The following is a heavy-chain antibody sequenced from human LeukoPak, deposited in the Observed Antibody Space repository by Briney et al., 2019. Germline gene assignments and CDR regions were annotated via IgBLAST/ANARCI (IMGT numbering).Heavy chain of an antibody. CDR1: GFTVSSNY. J-gene: IGHJ4*02. Sequence: PGGSLRLSCAASGFTVSSNYMSWVRQAPGKGLEWVSVIYSGASTYYADSVKGRFTISRDNSKNTLYLQMNSLRAEDTAVYYCAPYGSGSRFDYWRQGTLVTVSS. CDR3: APYGSGSRFDY. CDR2: IYSGAST. V-gene: IGHV3-53*01. D-gene: IGHD3-10*01.